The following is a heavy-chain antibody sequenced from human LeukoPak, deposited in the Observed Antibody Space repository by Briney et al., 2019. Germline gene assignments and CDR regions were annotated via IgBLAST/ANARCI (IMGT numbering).Heavy chain of an antibody. CDR2: ISSSGSTI. D-gene: IGHD2-21*01. Sequence: GGSLRLSCAASGFTFSSYEMNWVRQAPGKGLEWVSYISSSGSTIYYADSVKGRFTISRDNAKNSLYLQMNSLRAEDTAVYYCARGGHIVVAPFYWGQGTLVTVSS. CDR3: ARGGHIVVAPFY. J-gene: IGHJ4*02. CDR1: GFTFSSYE. V-gene: IGHV3-48*03.